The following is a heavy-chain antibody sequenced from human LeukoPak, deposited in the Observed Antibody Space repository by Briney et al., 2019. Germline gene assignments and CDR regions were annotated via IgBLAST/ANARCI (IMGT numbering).Heavy chain of an antibody. J-gene: IGHJ4*02. Sequence: GGSLRLSCAASGFTVSSNYMSWVRQAPGKGLEWVSVIYSGGSTYYADSVKGRFTVSRDNSKNTLYLQMNSLRAEDTAVYYCAKWGRRGASVGGYQLLYVDYWGQGTLVTVSS. V-gene: IGHV3-66*01. CDR2: IYSGGST. CDR3: AKWGRRGASVGGYQLLYVDY. CDR1: GFTVSSNY. D-gene: IGHD2-2*01.